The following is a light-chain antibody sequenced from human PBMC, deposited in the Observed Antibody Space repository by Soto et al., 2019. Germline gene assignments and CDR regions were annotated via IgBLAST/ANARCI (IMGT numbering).Light chain of an antibody. CDR2: ATS. CDR3: QQTNSMPRT. Sequence: DIPMTQSPSSLSASVGDRVTITCRASQTISRFLNWYQQEPGKAPKLLISATSRLESGVPSRFTGSGSGTDFTLTIGSLQPEDFVTYYCQQTNSMPRTFGQGTKVEIK. J-gene: IGKJ1*01. CDR1: QTISRF. V-gene: IGKV1-39*01.